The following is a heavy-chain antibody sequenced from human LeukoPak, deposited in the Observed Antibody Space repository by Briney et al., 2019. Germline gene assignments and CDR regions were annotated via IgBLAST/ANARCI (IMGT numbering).Heavy chain of an antibody. D-gene: IGHD2-15*01. V-gene: IGHV7-4-1*02. CDR3: SRKSVAATPRDIVYQYSYMDV. CDR2: ISTNTGNP. CDR1: GYTFTSYA. Sequence: ASVKVSCKASGYTFTSYAMNWVRQAPGQGLEWMGWISTNTGNPTYAQGFTGRFVFSLNTSLSTAYLQISSLQADGTAVYYCSRKSVAATPRDIVYQYSYMDVWGKGTTVTVSS. J-gene: IGHJ6*03.